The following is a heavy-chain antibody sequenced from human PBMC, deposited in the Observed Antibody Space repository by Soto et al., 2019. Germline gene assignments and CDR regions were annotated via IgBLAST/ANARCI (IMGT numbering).Heavy chain of an antibody. CDR3: AKDPRGIVGAGAWLDS. V-gene: IGHV3-30*18. Sequence: QVHLVESGGDVAQPGRSLRLSCAASGFSFSSYAIHWVRQAPGKGLEWVAVISYDGSDMYYGDSVKGRFTISRDNSNNTLYLQMNSLRPDDTALYYCAKDPRGIVGAGAWLDSWGQGTLVIVSS. J-gene: IGHJ4*02. D-gene: IGHD1-26*01. CDR1: GFSFSSYA. CDR2: ISYDGSDM.